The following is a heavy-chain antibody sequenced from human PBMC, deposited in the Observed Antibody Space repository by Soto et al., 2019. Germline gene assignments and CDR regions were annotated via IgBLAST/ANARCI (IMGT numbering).Heavy chain of an antibody. Sequence: PGGSLRLSCEASGFSISNYGMHWVRQTPGKGLEWVAIISHDGRNKFYADSVKGRFSISRDTSQNTLYLQMSSLRTEDTALYFCVKDLNEYRDNHWYLDLWGRGTLVTVSS. V-gene: IGHV3-30*18. CDR2: ISHDGRNK. D-gene: IGHD3-10*01. J-gene: IGHJ2*01. CDR1: GFSISNYG. CDR3: VKDLNEYRDNHWYLDL.